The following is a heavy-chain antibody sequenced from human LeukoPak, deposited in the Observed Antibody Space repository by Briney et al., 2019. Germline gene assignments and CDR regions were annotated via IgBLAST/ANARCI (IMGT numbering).Heavy chain of an antibody. CDR2: ISSSSSYI. CDR1: GCTFSSYS. CDR3: ARESSTLLDY. J-gene: IGHJ4*02. Sequence: PGRSLRLSCAASGCTFSSYSMNWVRQAPGKGMERVSSISSSSSYIYYADSVKGRFTISRDNAKNSLYLQMNSLRAEDTAVYYCARESSTLLDYWGQGTLVTVSS. D-gene: IGHD2-15*01. V-gene: IGHV3-21*01.